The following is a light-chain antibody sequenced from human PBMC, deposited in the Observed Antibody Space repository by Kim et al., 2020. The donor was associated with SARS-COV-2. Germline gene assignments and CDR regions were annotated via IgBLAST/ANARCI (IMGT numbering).Light chain of an antibody. CDR2: RNN. Sequence: QTATLTCTGDSNNVGNQGAAWLQQHQGHPPKLLSYRNNNRPSGISERFSASRSGNTASLTITGLQPEDEADYYCSAWDSSLSAWVFGGGTQLTVL. CDR1: SNNVGNQG. CDR3: SAWDSSLSAWV. V-gene: IGLV10-54*04. J-gene: IGLJ3*02.